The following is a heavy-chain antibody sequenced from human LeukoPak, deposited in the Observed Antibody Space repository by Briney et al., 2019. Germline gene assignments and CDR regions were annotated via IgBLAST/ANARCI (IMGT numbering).Heavy chain of an antibody. Sequence: ASVKVSCKASGYTFTGYYMYWVRQAPGQGLEWMGWINPNSGGANYAQKFQGRVTMTRDTSISTAYMELSRLRSDDTAVYYCARPQRASSGYYLYYFDYWDQGTLVTVSS. CDR1: GYTFTGYY. CDR2: INPNSGGA. V-gene: IGHV1-2*02. J-gene: IGHJ4*02. CDR3: ARPQRASSGYYLYYFDY. D-gene: IGHD3-22*01.